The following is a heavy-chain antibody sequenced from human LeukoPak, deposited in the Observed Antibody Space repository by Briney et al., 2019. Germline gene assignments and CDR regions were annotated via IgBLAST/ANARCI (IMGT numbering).Heavy chain of an antibody. CDR3: AKPLYYYDSSGNDAFDI. CDR2: ISESGGST. D-gene: IGHD3-22*01. CDR1: GFTFSSYA. Sequence: GGSLRLSCAASGFTFSSYAMSWVRQAPGKGLEWVSGISESGGSTYYADSVKGRFTISRDNSKNTLYLQTNSLRAEDTAVYYCAKPLYYYDSSGNDAFDIWGQGTMVTVSS. J-gene: IGHJ3*02. V-gene: IGHV3-23*01.